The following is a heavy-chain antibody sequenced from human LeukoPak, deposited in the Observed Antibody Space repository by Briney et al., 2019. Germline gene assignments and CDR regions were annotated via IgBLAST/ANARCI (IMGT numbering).Heavy chain of an antibody. CDR3: VRDGGVSGYDLLDY. D-gene: IGHD5-12*01. CDR2: INQDGSEE. V-gene: IGHV3-7*01. J-gene: IGHJ4*02. Sequence: GGSLRLSCAASGFTFSNYWMTWVRQAPGKGLEWVAHINQDGSEEHYMDSVKARFTISRDNAKNLLSQQMNSLRAEDTAVYYCVRDGGVSGYDLLDYWGQGTLVTVSS. CDR1: GFTFSNYW.